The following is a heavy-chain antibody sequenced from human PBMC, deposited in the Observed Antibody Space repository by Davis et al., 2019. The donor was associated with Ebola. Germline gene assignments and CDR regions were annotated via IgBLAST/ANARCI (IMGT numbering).Heavy chain of an antibody. J-gene: IGHJ4*02. CDR3: ATDIEVPGGFDY. D-gene: IGHD2-8*02. CDR2: FDPEDGET. Sequence: ASVQVSCKVSGYTLTELSMHWVRQAPGKGLGWMGGFDPEDGETIYAQKFQSRVTMTEDTSTDTAYMELSSLRSEDTAVYYCATDIEVPGGFDYWGQGTLVTVSS. V-gene: IGHV1-24*01. CDR1: GYTLTELS.